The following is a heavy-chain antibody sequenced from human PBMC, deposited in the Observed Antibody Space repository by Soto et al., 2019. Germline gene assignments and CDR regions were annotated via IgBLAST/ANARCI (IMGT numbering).Heavy chain of an antibody. Sequence: QVQLVQSGAEVKKPGASVKVSCTASGYTFTSYGISWVRQAPGQGLEWMGWISAYNGNTNYAQKLQGRVTMTTDTSTSTAYMELRSLRSDDTAVYYCARGGLYVWGSYRYHPHYGMDVWGQGTTVTVSS. CDR3: ARGGLYVWGSYRYHPHYGMDV. J-gene: IGHJ6*02. CDR1: GYTFTSYG. V-gene: IGHV1-18*01. D-gene: IGHD3-16*02. CDR2: ISAYNGNT.